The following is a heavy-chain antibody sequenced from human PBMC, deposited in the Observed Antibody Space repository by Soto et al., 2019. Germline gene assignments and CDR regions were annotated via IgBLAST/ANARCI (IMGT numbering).Heavy chain of an antibody. V-gene: IGHV1-18*01. CDR2: ISGDNVNR. D-gene: IGHD6-13*01. CDR1: GYNLRDYG. Sequence: QVQLVQSGVEVKTPGASVKVSCTAHGYNLRDYGVSWLRQAPGQGFEWMGWISGDNVNRRSSQRFQDRLTLTTDTSTNTAFLEVRSLRPDDTAVYYCGREGQQLAQEQYFQFTGVDVWGQGTSVTVSS. J-gene: IGHJ6*02. CDR3: GREGQQLAQEQYFQFTGVDV.